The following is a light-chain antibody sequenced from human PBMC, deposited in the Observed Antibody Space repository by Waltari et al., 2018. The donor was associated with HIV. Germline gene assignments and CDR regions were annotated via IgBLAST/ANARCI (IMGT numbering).Light chain of an antibody. V-gene: IGKV4-1*01. J-gene: IGKJ4*01. CDR3: QQYYSTPLT. CDR1: PSVLYSSNTNNY. CDR2: WAS. Sequence: DIVMTQSPDSMSVSLGERAAINFKSSPSVLYSSNTNNYLAWYQQKPGQPPKLLFYWASTRASGVPDRFSGSGSGADFTLTISSLQAEDVAVYYCQQYYSTPLTFGGGTNVEIK.